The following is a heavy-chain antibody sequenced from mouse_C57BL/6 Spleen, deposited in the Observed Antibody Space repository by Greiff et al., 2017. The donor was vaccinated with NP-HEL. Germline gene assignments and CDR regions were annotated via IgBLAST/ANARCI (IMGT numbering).Heavy chain of an antibody. CDR3: ARGGTTKEDY. D-gene: IGHD1-1*01. CDR1: GYTFTSYW. CDR2: IDPSDSYT. Sequence: VQLQQPGAELVKPGAPVKLSCKASGYTFTSYWMQWVKQRPGQGLEWIGEIDPSDSYTNYNQKFKGKATLTVDTSSSTASMQLSSLTSEDSAVYYCARGGTTKEDYWGQGTTLTVSS. J-gene: IGHJ2*01. V-gene: IGHV1-50*01.